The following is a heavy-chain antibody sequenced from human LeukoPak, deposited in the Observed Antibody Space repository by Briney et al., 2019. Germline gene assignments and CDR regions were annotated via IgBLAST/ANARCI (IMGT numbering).Heavy chain of an antibody. CDR1: GGSISRSNW. Sequence: SETLSLTCAVSGGSISRSNWWSWVRQPPGKGLEWIGEIYHSGSTNYNPSLKSRVTISVDTSKNQFSLKLTSVTAADTAVYYCARGRAYWCSGGSCYSGWFDPWGQGTLVTVSS. V-gene: IGHV4-4*02. CDR2: IYHSGST. CDR3: ARGRAYWCSGGSCYSGWFDP. D-gene: IGHD2-15*01. J-gene: IGHJ5*02.